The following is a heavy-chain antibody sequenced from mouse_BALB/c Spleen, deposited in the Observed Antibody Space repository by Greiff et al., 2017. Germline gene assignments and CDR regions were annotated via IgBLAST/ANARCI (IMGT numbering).Heavy chain of an antibody. D-gene: IGHD2-14*01. V-gene: IGHV5-17*02. Sequence: EVHLVESGGGLVQPGGSRKLSCAASGFTFSSFGMHWVRQAPEKGLEWVAYISSGSSTIYYADTVKGRFTISRDNPKNTLFLQMTSLRSEDTAMYYCAREGAERYDGFDYWGQGTTLTVSS. CDR3: AREGAERYDGFDY. J-gene: IGHJ2*01. CDR2: ISSGSSTI. CDR1: GFTFSSFG.